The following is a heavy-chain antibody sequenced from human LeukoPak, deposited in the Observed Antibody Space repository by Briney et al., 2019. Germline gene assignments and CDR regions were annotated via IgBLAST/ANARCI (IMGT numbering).Heavy chain of an antibody. CDR3: ASGGSYSFSGVDYFDY. D-gene: IGHD1-26*01. CDR1: GYTFTGYY. CDR2: INPNSGGT. Sequence: ASVKVSCKASGYTFTGYYMHWVRQAPGQGLEWMGRINPNSGGTNYAQKFQGRVTMTRDTSISTAYMELSRLRSDDTAVYYCASGGSYSFSGVDYFDYWGQETLVTVSS. V-gene: IGHV1-2*06. J-gene: IGHJ4*02.